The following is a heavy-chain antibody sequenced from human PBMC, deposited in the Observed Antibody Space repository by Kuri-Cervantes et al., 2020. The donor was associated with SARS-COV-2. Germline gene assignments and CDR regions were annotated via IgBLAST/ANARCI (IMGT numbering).Heavy chain of an antibody. J-gene: IGHJ3*02. Sequence: ASVKVSCKASGYTFTGYYMNWVRQAPGQGLEWMGWINTNSGSKNYAQKFQGWVTMTRDNSISTVYMELSRLRSDDTTVYYCACSTSFRRLVVISQGGAFDIWGQGTMVTVSS. V-gene: IGHV1-2*04. CDR1: GYTFTGYY. D-gene: IGHD3-22*01. CDR2: INTNSGSK. CDR3: ACSTSFRRLVVISQGGAFDI.